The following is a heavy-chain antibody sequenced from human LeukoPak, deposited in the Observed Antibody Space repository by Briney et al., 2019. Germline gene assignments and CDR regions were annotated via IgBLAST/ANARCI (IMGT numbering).Heavy chain of an antibody. CDR1: GFTFSSYA. CDR2: ISGSGGST. D-gene: IGHD3-16*02. J-gene: IGHJ4*02. Sequence: GSLRLSCAASGFTFSSYAMSWVRQAPGKGLEWVSGISGSGGSTYYADSVKGRFTISRDNSKNTLYLQMNSLRAEDTAVYYCAKGGRLRLGELSTFDFWGQGTLVTVSS. V-gene: IGHV3-23*01. CDR3: AKGGRLRLGELSTFDF.